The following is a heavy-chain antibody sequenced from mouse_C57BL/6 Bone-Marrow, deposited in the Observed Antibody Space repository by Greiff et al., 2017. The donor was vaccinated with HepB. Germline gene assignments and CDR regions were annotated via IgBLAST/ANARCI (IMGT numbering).Heavy chain of an antibody. Sequence: QVQLQQSGPELVKPGASVKISCKASGYAFRSSWMNWVKQRPGKGLEWIGRIYPGDGDTNYNGKFKGKATLTADKSSSTAYMQLSSLTSEDSAVYFCALEGRLYYDYDYWGQGTTLTVSS. CDR3: ALEGRLYYDYDY. CDR2: IYPGDGDT. D-gene: IGHD2-4*01. CDR1: GYAFRSSW. V-gene: IGHV1-82*01. J-gene: IGHJ2*01.